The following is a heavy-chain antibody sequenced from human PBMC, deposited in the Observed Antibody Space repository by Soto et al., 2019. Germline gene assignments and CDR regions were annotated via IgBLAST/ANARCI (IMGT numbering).Heavy chain of an antibody. CDR3: AKGWVLVVPAAMADGVVY. CDR1: GFTFDDYA. V-gene: IGHV3-9*01. D-gene: IGHD2-2*01. CDR2: ISWNSGSI. J-gene: IGHJ4*02. Sequence: EVQLVESGGGLVQPGRSLRLSCAASGFTFDDYAMHWVRQAPGKGLEWVSGISWNSGSIGYSDSVKGRFTISRDNAKNSLYLQMNSLRAEDTALYYCAKGWVLVVPAAMADGVVYWGQGTLVTVSS.